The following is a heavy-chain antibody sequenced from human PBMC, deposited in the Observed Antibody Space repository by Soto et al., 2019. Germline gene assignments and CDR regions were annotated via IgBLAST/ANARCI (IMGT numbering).Heavy chain of an antibody. CDR2: IKKDGSEK. V-gene: IGHV3-7*05. CDR3: VRGRTGMDV. CDR1: GFTFSYYG. Sequence: EVQLVESGGGLVQPGGSLRLSCAASGFTFSYYGMSWVRQAPGKGLEWVANIKKDGSEKYYVDSVKGRFTISRDNAKNSMYLQMSSLRDGETAVYFCVRGRTGMDVWGQGTTVTVSS. J-gene: IGHJ6*02.